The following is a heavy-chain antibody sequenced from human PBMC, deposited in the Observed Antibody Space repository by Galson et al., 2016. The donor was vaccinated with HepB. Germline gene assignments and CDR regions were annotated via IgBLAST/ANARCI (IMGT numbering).Heavy chain of an antibody. J-gene: IGHJ4*02. CDR3: VSPAGSTSPNYQFDC. Sequence: QSGAEVKKPGESLKISCKGSGYSFSNYWIGWVRQMPGKGLEWMGIMYPRNSETRYSPSFQGQVTISADKSISTAYLQWSSLKASDTAMYYCVSPAGSTSPNYQFDCWGQGTLVTVTS. CDR1: GYSFSNYW. CDR2: MYPRNSET. V-gene: IGHV5-51*03. D-gene: IGHD4/OR15-4a*01.